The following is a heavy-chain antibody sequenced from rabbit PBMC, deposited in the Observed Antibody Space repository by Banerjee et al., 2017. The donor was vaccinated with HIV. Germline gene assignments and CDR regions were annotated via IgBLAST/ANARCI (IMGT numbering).Heavy chain of an antibody. Sequence: QEQLVESGGGLVQPEGSLTLTCKASGFTLSSSDYICWVRQAPGKGLEWIACIYAGSSGSTYYASWAKGRFTISKTSSTTVTLQMTSLTAADTATYFCARSLFYIDSSYPNLWGPGTLVTVS. V-gene: IGHV1S45*01. CDR3: ARSLFYIDSSYPNL. CDR1: GFTLSSSDY. CDR2: IYAGSSGST. J-gene: IGHJ4*01. D-gene: IGHD8-1*01.